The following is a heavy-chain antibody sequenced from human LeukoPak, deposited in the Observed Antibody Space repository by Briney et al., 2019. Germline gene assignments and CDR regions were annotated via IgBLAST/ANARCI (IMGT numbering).Heavy chain of an antibody. Sequence: PGGSLRLSCAASGFTFSSYGMHWVRQAPGKGLEWVAVISYDGSNKYYADSVKGRFTISRDNSKNTLYLQMNSLRVEDTAVYYCAKDAHFDWSLDYWGQGTLVTVSS. V-gene: IGHV3-30*18. CDR3: AKDAHFDWSLDY. J-gene: IGHJ4*02. CDR2: ISYDGSNK. CDR1: GFTFSSYG. D-gene: IGHD3-9*01.